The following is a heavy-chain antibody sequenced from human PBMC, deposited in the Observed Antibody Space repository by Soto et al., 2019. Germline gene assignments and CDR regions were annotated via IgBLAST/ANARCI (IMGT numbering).Heavy chain of an antibody. CDR2: IIPILGIA. V-gene: IGHV1-69*08. CDR3: ARDPTMVRGVSPWFDP. D-gene: IGHD3-10*01. CDR1: GGTFSSYT. Sequence: QVQLVQSGAEVKKPGSSVKVSCKASGGTFSSYTISWVRQAPGQGLEWMGRIIPILGIANYAQKFQGRVTSTADKSTSTGDMELCRRRSEDTAVYYCARDPTMVRGVSPWFDPWGQGTLVTVSS. J-gene: IGHJ5*02.